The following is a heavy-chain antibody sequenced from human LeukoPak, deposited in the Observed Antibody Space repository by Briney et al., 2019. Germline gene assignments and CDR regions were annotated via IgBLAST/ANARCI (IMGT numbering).Heavy chain of an antibody. CDR1: GGSISSGSYY. Sequence: SETLSLTCTVSGGSISSGSYYWSWIRQPAGKGPEWIGRIYTSGSTNYNPSLKSRVTISVDTSKNQFSLKLSSVTAADTAVYYCARATEGAEQQLVFYYFDYWGQGTLVTVSS. D-gene: IGHD6-13*01. V-gene: IGHV4-61*02. J-gene: IGHJ4*02. CDR2: IYTSGST. CDR3: ARATEGAEQQLVFYYFDY.